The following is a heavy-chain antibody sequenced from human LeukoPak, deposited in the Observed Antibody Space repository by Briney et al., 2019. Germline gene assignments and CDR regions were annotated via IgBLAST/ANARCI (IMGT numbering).Heavy chain of an antibody. CDR2: IMPMIGIA. Sequence: ASVKVSCKASGGTFSRYGISWVRQAPGQGLEWMGRIMPMIGIANYAKKFQGRVTITADKSTSTAYMELRSRRPEDTALYYCARGPDGGYSGYVGLDFWGQGTLVTVSS. CDR1: GGTFSRYG. V-gene: IGHV1-69*04. D-gene: IGHD5-12*01. J-gene: IGHJ4*02. CDR3: ARGPDGGYSGYVGLDF.